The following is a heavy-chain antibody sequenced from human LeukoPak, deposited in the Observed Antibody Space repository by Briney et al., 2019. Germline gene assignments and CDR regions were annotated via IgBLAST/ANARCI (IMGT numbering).Heavy chain of an antibody. J-gene: IGHJ4*02. CDR3: ARDRGGGYGDYSMYYFDY. CDR2: IKQDGSEK. CDR1: GFTFSSYW. D-gene: IGHD4-17*01. Sequence: GGSLRLSCAASGFTFSSYWMSWVRQAPGKGLEWVANIKQDGSEKYYVDSVKGRFTISRDNAKNSLCLQMNSLRAEDTAVYYCARDRGGGYGDYSMYYFDYWGQGTLVTVSS. V-gene: IGHV3-7*03.